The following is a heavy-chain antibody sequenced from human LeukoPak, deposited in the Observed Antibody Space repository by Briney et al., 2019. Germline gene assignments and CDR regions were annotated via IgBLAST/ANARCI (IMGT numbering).Heavy chain of an antibody. CDR3: ARADLRGYSLDY. Sequence: GGSLRLSCAASGFTFSSFSMNWVRQAPGKGLEWVSYIRTSGTNTDYTGSVKGRFTISRDNAKNSLYLQMNSLRAEDTAVYYCARADLRGYSLDYWGQGTLVTVSS. D-gene: IGHD5-18*01. V-gene: IGHV3-48*04. CDR1: GFTFSSFS. J-gene: IGHJ4*02. CDR2: IRTSGTNT.